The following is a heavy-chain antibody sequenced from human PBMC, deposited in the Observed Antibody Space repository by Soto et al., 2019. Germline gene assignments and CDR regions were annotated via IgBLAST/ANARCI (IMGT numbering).Heavy chain of an antibody. Sequence: QVQLQESGPGPVKPSETLSLTCTVSGGFVNSDTHSWSWIRQTPGKRLEWIGFIYSGGSTKNPSLRSRVTMSVDTFKNQFSLKLRSVIVADTAVYHCARFVRSCSATTCSTRADVWGQGITVTVSS. V-gene: IGHV4-61*01. CDR2: IYSGGST. J-gene: IGHJ6*02. CDR3: ARFVRSCSATTCSTRADV. D-gene: IGHD2-2*01. CDR1: GGFVNSDTHS.